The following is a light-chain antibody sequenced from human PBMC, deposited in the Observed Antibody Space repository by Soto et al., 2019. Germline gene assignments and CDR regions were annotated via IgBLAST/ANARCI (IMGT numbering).Light chain of an antibody. CDR1: QSVSRY. V-gene: IGKV3-11*01. CDR3: QHYGNSLWT. Sequence: EIVLTQSPATLSLSPGERATLSCRASQSVSRYLAWYQQKPGQAPRLLIYDASNRATGIPARFSGSGSGTDFTLTISSLEPEDFAIYYCQHYGNSLWTFGQGTKVDI. CDR2: DAS. J-gene: IGKJ1*01.